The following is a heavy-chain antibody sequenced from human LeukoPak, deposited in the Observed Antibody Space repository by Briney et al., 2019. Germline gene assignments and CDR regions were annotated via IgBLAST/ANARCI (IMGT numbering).Heavy chain of an antibody. CDR1: GFTFSSFE. D-gene: IGHD1-26*01. J-gene: IGHJ4*02. CDR2: ITSSASTI. Sequence: GGSLRLSCAASGFTFSSFEMNWVRQAPGKGLEWVSYITSSASTIYYAESVKGRFTISRDSAKNSLFLQMNSLRAEDTAVYYCARKVLSGSRYFDYWGQGALVTVSS. CDR3: ARKVLSGSRYFDY. V-gene: IGHV3-48*03.